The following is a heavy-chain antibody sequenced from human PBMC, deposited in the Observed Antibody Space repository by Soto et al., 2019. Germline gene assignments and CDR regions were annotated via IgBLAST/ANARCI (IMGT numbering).Heavy chain of an antibody. CDR3: AKDGGIPGIAARLFYYYYYGMDV. CDR1: GFTFSSYG. V-gene: IGHV3-30*18. Sequence: GGSLRLSCAASGFTFSSYGMHWVRQAPGKGLEWVAVISYDGSNKYYADSVKGRFTISRDSSENTLYLQMNSLRAEDTAVYYCAKDGGIPGIAARLFYYYYYGMDVWGQGTTVTVSS. CDR2: ISYDGSNK. D-gene: IGHD6-6*01. J-gene: IGHJ6*02.